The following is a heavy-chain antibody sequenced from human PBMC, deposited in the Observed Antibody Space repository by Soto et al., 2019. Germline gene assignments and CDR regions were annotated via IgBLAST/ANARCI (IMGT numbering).Heavy chain of an antibody. D-gene: IGHD2-21*01. CDR1: GFSLSTSAVG. J-gene: IGHJ3*01. CDR3: ARREGYCVGTKCQMRAFDF. CDR2: IYWDDDK. V-gene: IGHV2-5*02. Sequence: QITLKESGPALVKPTETLTLTCTFSGFSLSTSAVGVGWIRQPPGKALEWLAVIYWDDDKTYSPSLNNRLTIPKDTSKDQVVLVMTNLDPVDTATYYCARREGYCVGTKCQMRAFDFWGQGTMVTVSS.